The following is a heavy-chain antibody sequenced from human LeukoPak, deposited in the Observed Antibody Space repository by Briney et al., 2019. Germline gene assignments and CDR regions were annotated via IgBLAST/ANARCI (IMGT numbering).Heavy chain of an antibody. V-gene: IGHV1-46*01. J-gene: IGHJ4*02. D-gene: IGHD6-19*01. CDR3: AKSNDRWLTTYYFDY. CDR1: GYTFTSYY. Sequence: ASVKVSCKASGYTFTSYYIHWVRQAPGQGLEWMGIFNPSAGSTTYAQKFQGRVTMTRDTSTSTVYMELSSLRSEDTAVYYCAKSNDRWLTTYYFDYWGQGTLVTVSS. CDR2: FNPSAGST.